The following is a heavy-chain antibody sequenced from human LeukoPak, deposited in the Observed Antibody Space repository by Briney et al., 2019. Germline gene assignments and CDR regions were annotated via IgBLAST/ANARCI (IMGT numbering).Heavy chain of an antibody. J-gene: IGHJ4*02. CDR3: AKGFIAAAGTAQY. Sequence: GGSLRLSCAASGFTFSSYAMHWVRQAPGKGLEWVAVISYDGSNKYYADSVKGRFTISRDNSKNTLYLQMNSLRAEDTAVYYCAKGFIAAAGTAQYWGQGTLVTVSS. D-gene: IGHD6-13*01. CDR2: ISYDGSNK. V-gene: IGHV3-30-3*01. CDR1: GFTFSSYA.